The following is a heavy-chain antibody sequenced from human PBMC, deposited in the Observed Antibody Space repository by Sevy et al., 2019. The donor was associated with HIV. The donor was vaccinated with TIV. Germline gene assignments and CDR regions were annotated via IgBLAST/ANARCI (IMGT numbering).Heavy chain of an antibody. J-gene: IGHJ4*02. CDR3: XXXXXXXXXXPYFDH. CDR1: GDSVSSNSVS. V-gene: IGHV6-1*01. Sequence: SQTLSLTCAIPGDSVSSNSVSWNWIRQSPSRGLEWLGRTYYRSKWYTNYAVSVTSRLTINPDTSKNQFSLQLNSVTPXXXXXXXXXXXXXXXXXXPYFDHWGQGILVTVSS. CDR2: TYYRSKWYT.